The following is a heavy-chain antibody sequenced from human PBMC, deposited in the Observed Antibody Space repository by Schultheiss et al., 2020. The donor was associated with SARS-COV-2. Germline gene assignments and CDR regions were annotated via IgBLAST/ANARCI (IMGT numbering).Heavy chain of an antibody. J-gene: IGHJ4*02. V-gene: IGHV3-15*01. Sequence: GGSLRLSCVASGFTFSNAWINWVRQAPGKGLEWVGRIKSKSDGGTTDYAAPVKGRFTISRDDSKNTVYLQMSSLKTEDTAVYYCARGAELRYFDWLYNDADYWGQGTLVTVSS. CDR2: IKSKSDGGTT. CDR1: GFTFSNAW. CDR3: ARGAELRYFDWLYNDADY. D-gene: IGHD3-9*01.